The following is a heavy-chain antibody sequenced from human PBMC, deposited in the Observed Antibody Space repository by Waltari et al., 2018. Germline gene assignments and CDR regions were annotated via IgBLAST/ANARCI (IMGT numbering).Heavy chain of an antibody. CDR3: ATPFYAASGSFLSY. J-gene: IGHJ4*02. Sequence: EVQLVESGGALVQPGGSLRLSCAASGFTFSDFWLHWVRQSPEKGLVWVSLIDSYGSTTTYADSVKGRFTISRDNTKNTLYLQMNGLTAEDTGVYYCATPFYAASGSFLSYWGQGTLVAVSS. D-gene: IGHD3-10*01. CDR2: IDSYGSTT. V-gene: IGHV3-74*03. CDR1: GFTFSDFW.